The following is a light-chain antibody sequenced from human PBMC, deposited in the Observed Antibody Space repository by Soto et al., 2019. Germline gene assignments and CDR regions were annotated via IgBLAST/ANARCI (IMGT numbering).Light chain of an antibody. CDR1: QSVSSN. Sequence: EIVLTQSPGTLSLSPGESATLSCRASQSVSSNLAWYQQKPGQAPRLLIYGASTRATGIPARFSGSGSGTEFTLTISSLQSEDFAVYYCQQYNDWPPWTCGQGTKGDIK. CDR3: QQYNDWPPWT. V-gene: IGKV3-15*01. CDR2: GAS. J-gene: IGKJ1*01.